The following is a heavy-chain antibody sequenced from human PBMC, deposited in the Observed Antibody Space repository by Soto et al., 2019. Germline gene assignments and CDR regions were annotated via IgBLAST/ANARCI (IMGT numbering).Heavy chain of an antibody. V-gene: IGHV3-21*01. Sequence: GGSLRLSCAASGFTFSSYSMNWVRQAPGKGLEWVSSISSSSSYIYYADSVKGRFTISRDNAKNSLYLQMNSLRAEDTAVYYCARPTMVRGVPVRHPFDYWGQGTLVTVSS. CDR1: GFTFSSYS. CDR2: ISSSSSYI. CDR3: ARPTMVRGVPVRHPFDY. D-gene: IGHD3-10*01. J-gene: IGHJ4*02.